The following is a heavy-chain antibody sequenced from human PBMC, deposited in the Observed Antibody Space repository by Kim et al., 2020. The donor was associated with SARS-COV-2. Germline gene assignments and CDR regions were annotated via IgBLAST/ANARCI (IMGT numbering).Heavy chain of an antibody. CDR3: ASSPPDSSSPSWGYYYYYGMDV. V-gene: IGHV4-39*01. D-gene: IGHD6-6*01. CDR2: IYYSGST. Sequence: SETLSLTCTVSGGSISSSSYYWGWIRQPPGKGLEWIGSIYYSGSTYYNPSLKSRVTISVDTSKNQFSLKLSSVTAADTAVYYCASSPPDSSSPSWGYYYYYGMDVWGQGTTVTVSS. CDR1: GGSISSSSYY. J-gene: IGHJ6*02.